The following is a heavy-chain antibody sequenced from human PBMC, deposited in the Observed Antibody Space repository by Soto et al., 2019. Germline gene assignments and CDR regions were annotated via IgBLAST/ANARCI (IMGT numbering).Heavy chain of an antibody. D-gene: IGHD1-1*01. V-gene: IGHV1-69*12. Sequence: QVHLVQSGAEVKKPGSSVKVSCKASGGTFSSHAFSWVRQAPGQGLEWMGGIIPFFGTPNYAQKFQDRVTITAVESTSPAYMELRSLRSDDTAVYYCAKEYGHNWYDFWYYWGQGTLVSVSS. CDR2: IIPFFGTP. CDR3: AKEYGHNWYDFWYY. J-gene: IGHJ4*02. CDR1: GGTFSSHA.